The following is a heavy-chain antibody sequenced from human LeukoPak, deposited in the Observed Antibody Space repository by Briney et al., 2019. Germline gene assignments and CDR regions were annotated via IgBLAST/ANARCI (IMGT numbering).Heavy chain of an antibody. D-gene: IGHD6-13*01. Sequence: WASVKVSCKASGGTFSSYAISWVRQAPGQGLEWMGRIIPILGIANYAQKFQGRVTITADKSTSTAYMELSSLRSEDTAVYYCARDGIAAAGTTRYYYYGMDVWGQGTTVTVSS. CDR1: GGTFSSYA. CDR3: ARDGIAAAGTTRYYYYGMDV. V-gene: IGHV1-69*04. J-gene: IGHJ6*02. CDR2: IIPILGIA.